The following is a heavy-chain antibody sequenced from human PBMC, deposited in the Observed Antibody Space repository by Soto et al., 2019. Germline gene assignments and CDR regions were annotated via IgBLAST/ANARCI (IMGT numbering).Heavy chain of an antibody. Sequence: GGSLKISCNGPGYSFTSDWIGWVGQMPGKGLEWMGIIYPGDSDTRYSPSFQGQVTISADKSISTAYLQWSSLKASDTAMYYCARTYYDILTATQYGMDVWGQGTTVTVSS. D-gene: IGHD3-9*01. CDR1: GYSFTSDW. CDR3: ARTYYDILTATQYGMDV. J-gene: IGHJ6*02. CDR2: IYPGDSDT. V-gene: IGHV5-51*01.